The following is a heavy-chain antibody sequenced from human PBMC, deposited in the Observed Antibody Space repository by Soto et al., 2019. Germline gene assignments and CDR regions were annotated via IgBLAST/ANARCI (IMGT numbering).Heavy chain of an antibody. D-gene: IGHD1-26*01. V-gene: IGHV3-9*01. CDR1: GLTFDDYA. CDR2: ISWNSGSI. J-gene: IGHJ5*02. CDR3: AKEIVGAPGWFDP. Sequence: HPGGSLRLSCAASGLTFDDYAMHWVRQAPGKGLEWVSGISWNSGSIGYADSVKGRFTISRDNAKNSLYLQMNSLRAEDTALYYCAKEIVGAPGWFDPWGQGTLVTVSS.